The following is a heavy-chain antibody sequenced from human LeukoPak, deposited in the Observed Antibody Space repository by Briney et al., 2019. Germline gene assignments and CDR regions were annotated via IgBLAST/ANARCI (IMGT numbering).Heavy chain of an antibody. CDR3: AKDRDVWGSLLDY. CDR1: GFTFNSYV. CDR2: ISGPGRTT. V-gene: IGHV3-23*01. D-gene: IGHD3-16*01. Sequence: GGSLRLSCAAFGFTFNSYVMSWVRQAPGKGLEWVSGISGPGRTTYYADFVKGRFTISRDNSKNTLYLQMNSLRAEDTAVYYCAKDRDVWGSLLDYWGQGTLVTVSS. J-gene: IGHJ4*02.